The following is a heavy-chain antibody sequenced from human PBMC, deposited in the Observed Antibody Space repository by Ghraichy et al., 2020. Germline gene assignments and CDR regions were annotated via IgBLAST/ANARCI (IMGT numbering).Heavy chain of an antibody. CDR1: GFTFDDYA. Sequence: GESLNISCAASGFTFDDYAMHWVRQAPGKGLEWVSLISGDGGSTYYADSVKGRFTISRDNSKNSLYLQMNSLRTEDTALYYCALLSVEKEKTYYDFWSGYSPVGMDVWGQGTTVTVSS. J-gene: IGHJ6*02. CDR3: ALLSVEKEKTYYDFWSGYSPVGMDV. V-gene: IGHV3-43*02. D-gene: IGHD3-3*01. CDR2: ISGDGGST.